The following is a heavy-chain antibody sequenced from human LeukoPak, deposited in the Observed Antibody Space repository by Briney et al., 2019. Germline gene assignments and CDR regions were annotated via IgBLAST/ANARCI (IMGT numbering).Heavy chain of an antibody. D-gene: IGHD3-10*01. Sequence: SETLSLTCNVSGGPISSSDYYWGWIRQSPGKGLEWIANIFYSGSTHYNPSLKSRVSISVDTSKNQFSLKLSSVTAADTAIYYCARQSSHYYGSGTFRHFDYWGQGTLVSVSS. CDR1: GGPISSSDYY. V-gene: IGHV4-39*01. CDR3: ARQSSHYYGSGTFRHFDY. J-gene: IGHJ4*02. CDR2: IFYSGST.